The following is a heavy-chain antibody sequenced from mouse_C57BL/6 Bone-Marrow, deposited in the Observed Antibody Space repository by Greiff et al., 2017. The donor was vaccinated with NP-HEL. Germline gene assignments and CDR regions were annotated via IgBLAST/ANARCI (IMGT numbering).Heavy chain of an antibody. Sequence: VQLQQSGAELVRPGTSVKMSCKASGYTFNNYWIGWDKQRPGHGLEWIGAIYPGGGYPNYTGKFKGKAKLTADKSSSTAYMQFISLTSEDSAIYYCARSYDGYLFAYWGQGTLVTVSA. CDR1: GYTFNNYW. CDR2: IYPGGGYP. V-gene: IGHV1-63*01. J-gene: IGHJ3*01. CDR3: ARSYDGYLFAY. D-gene: IGHD2-3*01.